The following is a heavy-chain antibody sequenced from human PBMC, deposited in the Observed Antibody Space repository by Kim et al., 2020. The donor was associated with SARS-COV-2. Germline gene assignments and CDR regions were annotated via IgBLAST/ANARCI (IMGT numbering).Heavy chain of an antibody. V-gene: IGHV4-4*08. J-gene: IGHJ6*02. Sequence: SPKSRVTRAVDTSRNQFSLKLSSVTAADTAVYYCARRGSSSSPYYYGMDVWGQGTTVTVSS. D-gene: IGHD6-13*01. CDR3: ARRGSSSSPYYYGMDV.